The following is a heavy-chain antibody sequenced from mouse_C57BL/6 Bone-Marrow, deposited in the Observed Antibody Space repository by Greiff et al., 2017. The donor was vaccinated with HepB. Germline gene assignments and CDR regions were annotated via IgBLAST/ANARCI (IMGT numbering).Heavy chain of an antibody. J-gene: IGHJ3*01. CDR2: IDPSDSYT. V-gene: IGHV1-50*01. CDR1: GYTFTSYW. Sequence: QVQLQQSGAELVKPGASVKLSCKASGYTFTSYWMQWVKQRPGQGLEWIGEIDPSDSYTNYNQKFKGKATLTVDTSSSTAYMQLSSMTSEDSAVYYCASFAYWGQGPLVTVSA. CDR3: ASFAY.